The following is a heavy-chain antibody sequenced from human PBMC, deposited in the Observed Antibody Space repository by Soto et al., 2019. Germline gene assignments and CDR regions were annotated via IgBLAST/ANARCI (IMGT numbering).Heavy chain of an antibody. J-gene: IGHJ6*03. CDR1: GGTFSNHT. D-gene: IGHD4-17*01. CDR3: AGVAEMGTVTNGFYYYMAV. CDR2: IIPILNIA. Sequence: QVQLVQSGAEVRKPGSSVKVSCKASGGTFSNHTISWVRQAPGQGLEWMGRIIPILNIANYAQKFEGRVTITADKSTSTAYMELSSLRCEDTAVYYCAGVAEMGTVTNGFYYYMAVWGKGTKVTVSS. V-gene: IGHV1-69*02.